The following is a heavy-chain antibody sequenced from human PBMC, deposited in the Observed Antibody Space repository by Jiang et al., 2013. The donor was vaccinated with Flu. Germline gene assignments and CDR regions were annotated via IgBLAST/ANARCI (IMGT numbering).Heavy chain of an antibody. V-gene: IGHV1-69*06. Sequence: SGAEVKKPGSSVKVSCKASGGTFSSYAISWVRQAPGQGLEWMGGIIPIFGTANYAQKFQSRVTITADKSTSTAYMELSSLRSEDTAVYYCARFLEPDIVVVPAREEPHDDAFDIWGQGTMVTVSS. CDR3: ARFLEPDIVVVPAREEPHDDAFDI. CDR1: GGTFSSYA. CDR2: IIPIFGTA. J-gene: IGHJ3*02. D-gene: IGHD2-2*01.